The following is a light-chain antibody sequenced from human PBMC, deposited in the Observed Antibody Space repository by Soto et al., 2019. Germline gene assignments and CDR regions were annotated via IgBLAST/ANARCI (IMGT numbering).Light chain of an antibody. CDR1: QDINKN. Sequence: DVKMSLSPSSLSASVGDRVTITCQASQDINKNLIWYQQKPGKAPKLLIYDASDLETGVPSRFSGSGSGTGFTFTISSLQPEDFATYYCQQYESLPLTFGQGTRLAIK. CDR3: QQYESLPLT. CDR2: DAS. V-gene: IGKV1-33*01. J-gene: IGKJ5*01.